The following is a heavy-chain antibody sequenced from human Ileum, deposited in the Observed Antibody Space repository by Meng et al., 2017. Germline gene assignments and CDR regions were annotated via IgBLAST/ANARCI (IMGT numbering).Heavy chain of an antibody. J-gene: IGHJ5*02. CDR1: GLTLSYYY. V-gene: IGHV3-53*01. CDR3: ARDPGYDTGNLEFDP. D-gene: IGHD1-1*01. Sequence: VVLCASGGGLSNPGGARRSSWSSSGLTLSYYYMGWVRQAPVKGLEWVSIIHRDGTTHYADSVKGRFTLSRDNSKNTVFLQMNNLRTDDTALYHCARDPGYDTGNLEFDPWGQGTLVTVSS. CDR2: IHRDGTT.